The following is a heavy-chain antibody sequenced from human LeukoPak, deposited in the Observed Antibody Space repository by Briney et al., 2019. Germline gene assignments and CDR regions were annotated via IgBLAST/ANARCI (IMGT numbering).Heavy chain of an antibody. J-gene: IGHJ4*02. Sequence: ASVKVSCKASGYSFTDYYIHWVRHAPGQGLEWKGWFNLNSGGTNFAQNFQSRVAMTTDTSISTAYKEEIRRRSDDTAVYYCTRLREPEYYWGQGTLVTVSS. CDR1: GYSFTDYY. D-gene: IGHD3-16*01. CDR2: FNLNSGGT. V-gene: IGHV1-2*02. CDR3: TRLREPEYY.